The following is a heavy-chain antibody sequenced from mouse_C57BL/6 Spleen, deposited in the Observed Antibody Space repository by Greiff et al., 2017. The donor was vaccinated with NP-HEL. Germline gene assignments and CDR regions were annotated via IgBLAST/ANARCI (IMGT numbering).Heavy chain of an antibody. J-gene: IGHJ4*01. V-gene: IGHV1-69*01. CDR1: GYTFTSYW. D-gene: IGHD1-3*01. Sequence: QVQLQQPGAELVMPGASVKLSCKASGYTFTSYWMHWVKQRPGQGLEWIGEIDPSDSYTNYNQKFKGKSTLTVDKSSSTAYMQLSSLTSEDSAVYYCARYWSKDYAMDYWGQGTSVTVSS. CDR2: IDPSDSYT. CDR3: ARYWSKDYAMDY.